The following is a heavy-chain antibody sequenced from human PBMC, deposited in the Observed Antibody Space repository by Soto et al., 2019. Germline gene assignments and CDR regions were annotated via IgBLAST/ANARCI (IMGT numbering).Heavy chain of an antibody. CDR1: GGSISSYY. D-gene: IGHD3-3*01. CDR2: IYTSGST. J-gene: IGHJ6*02. V-gene: IGHV4-4*07. Sequence: PSETLSLTCTVSGGSISSYYWSWIRQPAGKGLEWIGRIYTSGSTNYNPSLKSRVTMSVETSKNQFSLKLSSVTAADTAVYYCARDRDFWSGYSPYYYGMDVWGQGTTVTVS. CDR3: ARDRDFWSGYSPYYYGMDV.